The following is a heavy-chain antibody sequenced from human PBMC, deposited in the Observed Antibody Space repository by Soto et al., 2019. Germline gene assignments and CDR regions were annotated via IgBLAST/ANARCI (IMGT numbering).Heavy chain of an antibody. CDR2: ISYDGSNK. CDR1: GFTFSSYG. V-gene: IGHV3-30*03. CDR3: APWFGAFDY. J-gene: IGHJ4*02. D-gene: IGHD3-10*01. Sequence: QVQLVESRGGVVQPGRSLRLSCAASGFTFSSYGMHWVRQAPGKGLEWVAVISYDGSNKYYADSVKGRLTISRDNSKNTLYLQMNSLRAEDTAVYYCAPWFGAFDYWGQGNLVTVSS.